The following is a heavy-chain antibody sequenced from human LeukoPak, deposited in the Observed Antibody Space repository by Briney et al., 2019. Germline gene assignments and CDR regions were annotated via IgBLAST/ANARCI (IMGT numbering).Heavy chain of an antibody. J-gene: IGHJ4*02. V-gene: IGHV3-30*03. D-gene: IGHD3-16*01. Sequence: PGGSLRLSCAASGFTFSNYAIHWVRQAPGKGLEWVAVISYDGRDKHSADSVKGRFTISRDNSKNTLYLQMDSLRVEDTAMYYCARDPGGRAADYYFDYWGQGNLVTVSS. CDR2: ISYDGRDK. CDR1: GFTFSNYA. CDR3: ARDPGGRAADYYFDY.